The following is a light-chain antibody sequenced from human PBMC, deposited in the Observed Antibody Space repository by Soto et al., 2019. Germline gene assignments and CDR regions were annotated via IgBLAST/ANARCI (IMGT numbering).Light chain of an antibody. V-gene: IGKV3-11*01. CDR1: QSVSSY. CDR3: QQRSNWPPYT. Sequence: EVVLTQSPATLSLSPGERATLSCRASQSVSSYLAWYQQKPGQAPRLLIDDASNRATGIPARFSGSGSGTDFTLTISSLEPEDFAVYYGQQRSNWPPYTFGQGTKLEIK. J-gene: IGKJ2*01. CDR2: DAS.